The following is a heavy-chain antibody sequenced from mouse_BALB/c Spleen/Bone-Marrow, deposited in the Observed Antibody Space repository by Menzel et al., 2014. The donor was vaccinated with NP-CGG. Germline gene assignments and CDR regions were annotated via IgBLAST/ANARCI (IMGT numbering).Heavy chain of an antibody. CDR1: GFTFSSFG. V-gene: IGHV5-17*02. J-gene: IGHJ4*01. CDR2: ISTGSSTI. Sequence: EVQLVESGGGLVQPGGSRKLSCAASGFTFSSFGMHWVRQAPEKGLEWVAYISTGSSTIYYADTVKGRFTISKDSPKNTMFLQMTSRRSEDTAMYCCASLTYYAMDYWGQGTSVTVSS. CDR3: ASLTYYAMDY.